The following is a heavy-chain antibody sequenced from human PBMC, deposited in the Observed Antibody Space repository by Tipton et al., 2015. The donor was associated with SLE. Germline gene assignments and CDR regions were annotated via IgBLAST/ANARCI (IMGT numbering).Heavy chain of an antibody. CDR1: GGSISSHY. D-gene: IGHD6-19*01. CDR3: ARDPGIAVAGWYFDY. Sequence: TLSLTCTVSGGSISSHYWSWIRQPPGKGLEWIGYFYYSGSTNYNPSLKSRVTISVDTSKNQFSLKLSSVTAADTAVYYCARDPGIAVAGWYFDYWGQGTLVTVSS. CDR2: FYYSGST. V-gene: IGHV4-59*11. J-gene: IGHJ4*02.